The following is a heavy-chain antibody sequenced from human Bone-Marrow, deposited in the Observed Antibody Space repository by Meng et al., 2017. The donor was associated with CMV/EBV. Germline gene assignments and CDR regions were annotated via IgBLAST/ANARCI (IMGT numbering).Heavy chain of an antibody. CDR3: ARGPWGLLYYFDY. Sequence: SETLSPTCAVYGGSFSGYYWSWIRQPPGKGLEWIGEINHSGSTNYNPSLKSRVTIPVDTSKNQFSLKLSSVTAADTAVYYCARGPWGLLYYFDYWGQGTLVTVSS. CDR1: GGSFSGYY. CDR2: INHSGST. V-gene: IGHV4-34*01. D-gene: IGHD2-21*02. J-gene: IGHJ4*02.